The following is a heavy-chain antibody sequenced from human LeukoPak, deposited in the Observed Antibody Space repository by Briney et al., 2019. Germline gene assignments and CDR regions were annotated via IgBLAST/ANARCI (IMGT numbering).Heavy chain of an antibody. Sequence: ASVKVSCKASGYTFTGYYMHCVRQAPGQGLEWMGWINPNSGGTNYAQKFQGRVTMTRDTSISTAYMELSRLRSDDTAVYYCARGRSAVVVTAIPPRGFDYWGQGTLVTVSS. J-gene: IGHJ4*02. CDR1: GYTFTGYY. CDR3: ARGRSAVVVTAIPPRGFDY. CDR2: INPNSGGT. D-gene: IGHD2-21*02. V-gene: IGHV1-2*02.